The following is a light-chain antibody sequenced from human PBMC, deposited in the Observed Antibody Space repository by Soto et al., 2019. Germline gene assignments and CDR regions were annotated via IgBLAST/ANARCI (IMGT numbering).Light chain of an antibody. J-gene: IGKJ4*01. CDR2: DIF. CDR1: QSVGSD. V-gene: IGKV3D-15*01. CDR3: QQYNSYSPLT. Sequence: EIVMTQSPATLSVSPGARAPLSCRASQSVGSDLAWYQQNPGQAPRLVIYDIFTRATGVPTRISGSGSGTDFTLTISSLQPDDFATYYCQQYNSYSPLTFGGGTKVDIK.